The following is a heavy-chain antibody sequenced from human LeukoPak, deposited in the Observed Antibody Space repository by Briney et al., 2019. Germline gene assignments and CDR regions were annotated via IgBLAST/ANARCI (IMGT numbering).Heavy chain of an antibody. J-gene: IGHJ3*02. Sequence: GGSLRLSCVPSGITFSNSALSWVRQAPGKGLERVSTITKSGDQTYYADSVRGLFTISRDNSKNTLYLQMNSLRAEDTAVYHCVKSAGKDGYRDVFDIWGQGTVVTVSS. CDR1: GITFSNSA. CDR3: VKSAGKDGYRDVFDI. CDR2: ITKSGDQT. D-gene: IGHD5-24*01. V-gene: IGHV3-23*01.